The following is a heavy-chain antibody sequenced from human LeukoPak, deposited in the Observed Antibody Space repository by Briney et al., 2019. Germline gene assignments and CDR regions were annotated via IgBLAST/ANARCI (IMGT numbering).Heavy chain of an antibody. J-gene: IGHJ2*01. Sequence: NPSETLSLTCTVSGGSISSYYWSWIRQPPGKGLEWIGYIYYGGSTNYNPSLKSRVTISVDTSKNQFSLKLSSVTAADTAVYYCARHRYFDPWGRGTLVTVSS. CDR1: GGSISSYY. CDR2: IYYGGST. CDR3: ARHRYFDP. V-gene: IGHV4-59*01.